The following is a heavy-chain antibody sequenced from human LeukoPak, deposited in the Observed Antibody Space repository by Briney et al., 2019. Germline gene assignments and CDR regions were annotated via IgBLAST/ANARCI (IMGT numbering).Heavy chain of an antibody. D-gene: IGHD3-10*01. CDR2: ISGSGGNT. CDR3: AKVSGRIQIWPQPFGDGMDV. CDR1: GFTFSSYA. J-gene: IGHJ6*02. V-gene: IGHV3-23*01. Sequence: PGGSLRLSCAASGFTFSSYAMSWVRQAPGKGLEWVSAISGSGGNTYYADSVKGRFTISRDNSKNMLYLQMNSLRAEDTAVYYCAKVSGRIQIWPQPFGDGMDVWGQGTTVTVFS.